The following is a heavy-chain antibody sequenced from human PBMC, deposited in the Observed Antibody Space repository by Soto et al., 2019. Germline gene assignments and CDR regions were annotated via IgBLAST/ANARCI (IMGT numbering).Heavy chain of an antibody. D-gene: IGHD1-1*01. CDR1: GFTFSSYG. CDR2: IWYDGSNK. J-gene: IGHJ3*02. Sequence: GGSLRLSCAASGFTFSSYGMHWVRQAPGKGLEWVAVIWYDGSNKYYADSVKGRFTISRDNSKNTLYLQMNSLRAEDTAVYYCARDKGRRRAFDIWGQGTMVTVSS. CDR3: ARDKGRRRAFDI. V-gene: IGHV3-33*01.